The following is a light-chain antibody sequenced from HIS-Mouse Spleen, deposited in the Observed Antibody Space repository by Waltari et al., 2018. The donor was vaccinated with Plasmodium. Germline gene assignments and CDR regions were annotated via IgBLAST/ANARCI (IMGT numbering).Light chain of an antibody. CDR1: SSDVGCYTY. J-gene: IGLJ2*01. V-gene: IGLV2-8*01. Sequence: QSALTQPPSASGSPVQSVTISCTGTSSDVGCYTYVSWYQQHPGQAPKLMIYEVSKRPSGVPDRFSGSKSGNTASLTVSGLQAQDEADYYCSSYAGSNNLVFGGGTKLTVL. CDR2: EVS. CDR3: SSYAGSNNLV.